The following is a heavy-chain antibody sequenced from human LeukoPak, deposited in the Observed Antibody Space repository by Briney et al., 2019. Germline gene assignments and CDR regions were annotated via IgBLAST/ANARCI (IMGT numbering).Heavy chain of an antibody. CDR3: ASAYYYDSSGSLDY. J-gene: IGHJ4*02. CDR2: IYTSGST. CDR1: GGSISSGSYN. Sequence: SETLSLTCTVSGGSISSGSYNWSWIRQPAGKGLEWIGRIYTSGSTNYNPSLKSRVTISVDTSKNQFSLKLSSVTAADTAVYYCASAYYYDSSGSLDYWGQGTLGTVSS. V-gene: IGHV4-61*02. D-gene: IGHD3-22*01.